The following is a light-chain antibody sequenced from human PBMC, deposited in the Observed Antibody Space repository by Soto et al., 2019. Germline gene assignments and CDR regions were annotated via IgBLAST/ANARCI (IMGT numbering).Light chain of an antibody. CDR3: QQFGSSPGFT. J-gene: IGKJ3*01. CDR1: QSINSRY. Sequence: DIVLTQSPGTLSLSPGERATLSCRASQSINSRYLAWYQQKPGQAPRLLIYAASSRATGIPDRFSGSGSGTDFTLTISRLESEDFAVYYCQQFGSSPGFTFGPGTKVDIK. V-gene: IGKV3-20*01. CDR2: AAS.